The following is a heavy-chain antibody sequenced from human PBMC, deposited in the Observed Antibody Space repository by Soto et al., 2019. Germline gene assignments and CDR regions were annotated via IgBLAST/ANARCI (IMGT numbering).Heavy chain of an antibody. J-gene: IGHJ6*02. Sequence: ETLSLTCAVYGGSFSGYYWSWIRQPPGKGLEWIGEINHSGSTNYNPSLKSRVTISVDTSKNQFSLKLSSVTAADTAVYYCARVIDGGSYYYGMDVWGQGTTVTVSS. CDR3: ARVIDGGSYYYGMDV. V-gene: IGHV4-34*01. D-gene: IGHD2-15*01. CDR1: GGSFSGYY. CDR2: INHSGST.